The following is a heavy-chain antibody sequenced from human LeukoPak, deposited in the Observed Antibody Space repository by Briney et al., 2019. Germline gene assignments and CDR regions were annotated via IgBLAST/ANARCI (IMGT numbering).Heavy chain of an antibody. CDR3: ASKFGESYHYYYGLDV. J-gene: IGHJ6*02. CDR1: GFKSSISA. V-gene: IGHV3-23*01. CDR2: VGGGGETT. Sequence: HAGGSLRLSCAAFGFKSSISAMSWVRQAPGKGLEWVSVVGGGGETTNYADSVKGRFTISRDRSKTTVFLQMNSLRVEDTGVYYCASKFGESYHYYYGLDVWGQGTTVTVS. D-gene: IGHD3-10*01.